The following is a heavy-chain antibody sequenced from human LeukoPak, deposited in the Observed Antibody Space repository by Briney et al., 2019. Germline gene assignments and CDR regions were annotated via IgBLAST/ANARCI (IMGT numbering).Heavy chain of an antibody. Sequence: GGSLRLSCAASGFTFSSYSMNWVRQAPGKGLEWVSSISSSSSYIYYADSVKGRFTISGDNAKNSLYLQMNSLRAEDTAVYYCARGLAVAGTPYFDYWGQGTLVTVSS. D-gene: IGHD6-19*01. CDR1: GFTFSSYS. CDR2: ISSSSSYI. CDR3: ARGLAVAGTPYFDY. V-gene: IGHV3-21*01. J-gene: IGHJ4*02.